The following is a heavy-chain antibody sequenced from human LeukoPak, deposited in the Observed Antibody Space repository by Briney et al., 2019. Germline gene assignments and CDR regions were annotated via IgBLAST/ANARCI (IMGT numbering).Heavy chain of an antibody. D-gene: IGHD1-26*01. Sequence: SGPTLVNPPQTLTLTCTFSGFSLNTKGVGVGWIRQPPGKALEWLALIYWDDDKRYSPSLKSRLNITKDTSRNHVVLTMTNVDPVDTATYYCAHRPLSAIYFDYWGQGTLVTVSS. J-gene: IGHJ4*02. V-gene: IGHV2-5*02. CDR3: AHRPLSAIYFDY. CDR1: GFSLNTKGVG. CDR2: IYWDDDK.